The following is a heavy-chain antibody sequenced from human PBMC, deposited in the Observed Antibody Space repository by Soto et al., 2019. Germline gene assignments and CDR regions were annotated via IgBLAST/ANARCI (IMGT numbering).Heavy chain of an antibody. CDR2: IFFSGST. Sequence: QVQLHESGPGLVKPSQTLSLTCTVSGGSITRGGYNWSWIRQPPGRGLEWIGNIFFSGSTDYNPSLMSRATMSMDTSKNQFSLRVTSVTAADTAVYYCAREIWRVFEIWGQGTPVTVSS. D-gene: IGHD2-15*01. CDR1: GGSITRGGYN. CDR3: AREIWRVFEI. V-gene: IGHV4-31*03. J-gene: IGHJ4*02.